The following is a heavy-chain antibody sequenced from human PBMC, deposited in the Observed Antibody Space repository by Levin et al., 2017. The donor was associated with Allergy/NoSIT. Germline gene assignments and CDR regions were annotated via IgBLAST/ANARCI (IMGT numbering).Heavy chain of an antibody. CDR3: ARVKLWFGENAFDI. D-gene: IGHD3-10*01. Sequence: PSETLSLTCTVSGGSISSYYWSWIRQPPGKGLEWIGYIYYSGSTNYNPSLKSRVTISVDTSKNQFSLKLSSVTAADTAVYYCARVKLWFGENAFDIWGQGTMVTVSS. CDR2: IYYSGST. J-gene: IGHJ3*02. V-gene: IGHV4-59*01. CDR1: GGSISSYY.